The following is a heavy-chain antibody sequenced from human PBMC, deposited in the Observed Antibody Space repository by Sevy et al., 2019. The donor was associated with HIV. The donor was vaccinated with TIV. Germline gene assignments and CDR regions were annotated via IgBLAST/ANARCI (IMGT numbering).Heavy chain of an antibody. CDR1: GFAFRSHA. V-gene: IGHV3-30-3*01. CDR2: RSYDGTET. CDR3: ARDGGYSIKWYPLY. Sequence: GGSLRLSCAASGFAFRSHAMHWVRRAPGKGLEWVAVRSYDGTETFYPASVEGRFTISRDNSKNMLSLQINSLRPEDTAVYYCARDGGYSIKWYPLYWGHGTLVTVSS. J-gene: IGHJ4*01. D-gene: IGHD6-13*01.